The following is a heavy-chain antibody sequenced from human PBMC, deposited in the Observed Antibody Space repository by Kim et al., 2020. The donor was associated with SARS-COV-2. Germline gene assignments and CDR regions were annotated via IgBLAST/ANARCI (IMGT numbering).Heavy chain of an antibody. D-gene: IGHD1-26*01. Sequence: SETLSLTCGVSDYSISSANWWGWIRQSPGKGLEWIGYIYYTGSAYYNPSLKSRFTMSVDTSKNQFSLKLSSVTAVDTAVYYCTKKTGGVRYIDLWGRGTLVTVSA. CDR3: TKKTGGVRYIDL. CDR1: DYSISSANW. V-gene: IGHV4-28*01. CDR2: IYYTGSA. J-gene: IGHJ2*01.